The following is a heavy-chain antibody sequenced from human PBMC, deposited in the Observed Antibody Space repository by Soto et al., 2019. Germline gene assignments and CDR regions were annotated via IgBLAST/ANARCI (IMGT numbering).Heavy chain of an antibody. V-gene: IGHV3-48*01. CDR3: AKDPTALLHNWFDH. CDR2: ISSSSSTI. D-gene: IGHD4-4*01. Sequence: GGSLRLSCAASGFTFSSYSMNWVRQAPGEGLEWVSYISSSSSTIYYADSVKGRFTISRDNAKNSLYLQMNSLRAEDTAVYYCAKDPTALLHNWFDHWGQGTLVTSPQ. CDR1: GFTFSSYS. J-gene: IGHJ5*02.